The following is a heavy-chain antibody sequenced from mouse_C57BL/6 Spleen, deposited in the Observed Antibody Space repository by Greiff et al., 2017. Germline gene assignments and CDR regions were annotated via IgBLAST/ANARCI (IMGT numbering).Heavy chain of an antibody. V-gene: IGHV1-64*01. Sequence: QVQLQQPGAELVKPGASVTLSCKASGYTFTSYWMHWVKQRPGQGLEWIGMIHPDSGGTNYNEKFKGKATLTVDTSSSTAYMQLSSLPSEDSAVYCCARGGEEHYWGQGTTLTVSS. CDR2: IHPDSGGT. J-gene: IGHJ2*01. CDR3: ARGGEEHY. CDR1: GYTFTSYW.